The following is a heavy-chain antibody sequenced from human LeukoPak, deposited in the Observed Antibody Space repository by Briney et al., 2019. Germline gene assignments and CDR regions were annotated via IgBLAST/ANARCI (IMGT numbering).Heavy chain of an antibody. D-gene: IGHD6-19*01. CDR3: AKRDNSGWYSLDY. CDR2: ISASGFST. Sequence: GGSLRLSCAASGFTFSTYAMSWVRQAPGKGLEWVSSISASGFSTYYADSVKGRFTLSRDNSKNTLYLQMNSLSAEDTAMCFCAKRDNSGWYSLDYWGQGTLVTVSS. V-gene: IGHV3-23*01. J-gene: IGHJ4*02. CDR1: GFTFSTYA.